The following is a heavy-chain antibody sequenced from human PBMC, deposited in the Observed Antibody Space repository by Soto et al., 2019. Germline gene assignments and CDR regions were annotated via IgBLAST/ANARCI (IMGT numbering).Heavy chain of an antibody. V-gene: IGHV4-59*01. CDR2: IYYTGST. Sequence: SETLSLTCTVSGGSINSDSWSWIRQSPGKGLEWIGYIYYTGSTIYNPSLKSRVTISVDTSKNQFSLNLTSVTAADTAFYYCTNGRWFDPWGQGTLVTVSS. CDR3: TNGRWFDP. J-gene: IGHJ5*02. CDR1: GGSINSDS.